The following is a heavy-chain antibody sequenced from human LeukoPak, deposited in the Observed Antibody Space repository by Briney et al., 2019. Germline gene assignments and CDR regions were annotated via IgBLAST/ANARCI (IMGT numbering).Heavy chain of an antibody. CDR1: GFTFSSYG. D-gene: IGHD6-13*01. Sequence: GGSLRLSCAASGFTFSSYGMHWVRQAPGKGLEWVAVIWYDGSNKFYADSVKGRFTISRDNSKNTLYLQMNSLRAEDTAVYYCARDRTAADLDYWGQGTLVTVSS. CDR2: IWYDGSNK. J-gene: IGHJ4*02. V-gene: IGHV3-33*01. CDR3: ARDRTAADLDY.